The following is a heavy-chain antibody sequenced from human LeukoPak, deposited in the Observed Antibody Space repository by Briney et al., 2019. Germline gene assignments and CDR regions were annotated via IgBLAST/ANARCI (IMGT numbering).Heavy chain of an antibody. D-gene: IGHD3-16*02. J-gene: IGHJ4*02. CDR3: ARVDPAPDYVWGSYRY. CDR2: ISGSGGST. Sequence: PGGSLRLSCAASGFTFSSYAMSWVRQAPGKGLEWVSAISGSGGSTYYADSVKGRFTISRDNSKNTLYLQMNSLRAEDTAVYYCARVDPAPDYVWGSYRYWGQGTLVTVSS. V-gene: IGHV3-23*01. CDR1: GFTFSSYA.